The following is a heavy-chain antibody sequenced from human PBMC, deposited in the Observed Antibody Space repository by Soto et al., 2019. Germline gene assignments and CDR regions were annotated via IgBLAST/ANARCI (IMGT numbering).Heavy chain of an antibody. D-gene: IGHD1-1*01. Sequence: GGSLRLSCSASGFTVSSNYMSWVRQAPGKGLEWVSVIYSGGSTYYADSVKGRFTISRDNSKNTRYLQMNSLRAEDTAVYYCAGDRSWKDAFDIWGQGTMVTVSS. CDR1: GFTVSSNY. J-gene: IGHJ3*02. CDR3: AGDRSWKDAFDI. CDR2: IYSGGST. V-gene: IGHV3-53*01.